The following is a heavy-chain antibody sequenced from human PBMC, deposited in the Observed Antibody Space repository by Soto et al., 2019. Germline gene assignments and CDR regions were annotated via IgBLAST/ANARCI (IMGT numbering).Heavy chain of an antibody. V-gene: IGHV3-30*18. J-gene: IGHJ4*02. Sequence: QVQLVESGGGVVQPGKSLRLSCIASGFTFSRYGMHWVRQAPGKGLEWVAVMSYDGSNKWYADSVKGRFNVSRDNSKNTLFLQMNSLRGDDTAVYYCVKNYYYGVLTGFDYFDHWGQGAPVTVSS. CDR3: VKNYYYGVLTGFDYFDH. CDR2: MSYDGSNK. D-gene: IGHD3-9*01. CDR1: GFTFSRYG.